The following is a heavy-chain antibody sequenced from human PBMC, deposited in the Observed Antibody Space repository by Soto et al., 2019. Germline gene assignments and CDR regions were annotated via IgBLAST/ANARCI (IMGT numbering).Heavy chain of an antibody. CDR1: GFTFSSYS. V-gene: IGHV3-21*06. CDR3: ARESEDLTSNFDY. J-gene: IGHJ4*02. CDR2: ISSNSSYI. Sequence: GGSLRLSCAASGFTFSSYSMNWVRQAPGKGLEWVSSISSNSSYIYYADSMKGRFTISRDNAKNSLYLEMNSLRAEDTAVYYCARESEDLTSNFDYWGQGTLVTVSS.